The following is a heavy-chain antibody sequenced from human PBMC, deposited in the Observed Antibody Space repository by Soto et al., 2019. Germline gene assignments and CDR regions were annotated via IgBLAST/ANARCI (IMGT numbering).Heavy chain of an antibody. V-gene: IGHV4-4*07. CDR1: GVTISSYY. D-gene: IGHD6-25*01. Sequence: SETLSLTCTGSGVTISSYYWNWIRQPAGKGLEWLGCIYTSGSTNYNPSLKSRVTMSVDTYTNQFSLKLSSVTAADTAVYYCAREWPIWSGDAYGMDVWGQGTTVTVSS. J-gene: IGHJ6*02. CDR3: AREWPIWSGDAYGMDV. CDR2: IYTSGST.